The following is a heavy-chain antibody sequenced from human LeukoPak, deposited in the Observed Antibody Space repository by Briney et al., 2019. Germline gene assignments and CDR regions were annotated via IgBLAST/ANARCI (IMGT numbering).Heavy chain of an antibody. CDR3: ARDSSMLRGPLVIYYFDF. D-gene: IGHD3-10*01. Sequence: PGGSLRLSCAASGFTVSSNYMSWVRQAPGKGLEWVSVIYSGGSTYYADSVKGRFTISRDNSKNTLYLQMNSLRVDDTAVYYCARDSSMLRGPLVIYYFDFWGQGTLVTVSS. J-gene: IGHJ4*02. V-gene: IGHV3-53*01. CDR2: IYSGGST. CDR1: GFTVSSNY.